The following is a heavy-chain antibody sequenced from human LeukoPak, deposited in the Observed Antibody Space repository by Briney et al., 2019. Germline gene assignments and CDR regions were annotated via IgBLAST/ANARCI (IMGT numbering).Heavy chain of an antibody. D-gene: IGHD3-10*01. CDR2: TSSSDAGT. CDR1: GFTLSTYA. Sequence: PGGSLRLSCAASGFTLSTYAMSWVRQTPGKGLEWVAATSSSDAGTYHADSVRGRFTISRDNAKNSLYLQMNSLRAEDTAVYYCARSYYDSNWFDPWGQGTLVTVSS. J-gene: IGHJ5*02. V-gene: IGHV3-23*01. CDR3: ARSYYDSNWFDP.